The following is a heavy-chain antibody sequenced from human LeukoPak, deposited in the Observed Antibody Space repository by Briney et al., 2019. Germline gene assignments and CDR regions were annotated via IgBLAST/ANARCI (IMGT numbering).Heavy chain of an antibody. J-gene: IGHJ6*03. V-gene: IGHV3-21*01. CDR3: ARDPYSGSYGDSYYYYMDV. Sequence: GGSLRLSCAASGFSFSSYNMNWVRQAPGKVLEWVSSITTSSTYTFYADSVRGRFTISRDNAKNSLYLQMNSLRVEDTAVYYCARDPYSGSYGDSYYYYMDVWGKGTTVTISS. CDR2: ITTSSTYT. CDR1: GFSFSSYN. D-gene: IGHD1-26*01.